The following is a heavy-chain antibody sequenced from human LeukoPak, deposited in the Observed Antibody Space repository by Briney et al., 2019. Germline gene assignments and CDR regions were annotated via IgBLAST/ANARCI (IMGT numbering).Heavy chain of an antibody. CDR1: GFTFDDYG. CDR3: ARGPLYYYYYMDV. Sequence: GGSLRLSCAASGFTFDDYGMSWVRQAPGKGLEWVSGINWSGGSTGYADSVKGRSTISRDNAKNSLYLQMNSLRAEDTALYYCARGPLYYYYYMDVWGKGTTVTVSS. CDR2: INWSGGST. J-gene: IGHJ6*03. V-gene: IGHV3-20*04.